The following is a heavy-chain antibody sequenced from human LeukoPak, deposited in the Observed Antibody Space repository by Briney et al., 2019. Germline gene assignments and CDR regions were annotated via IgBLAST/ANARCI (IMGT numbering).Heavy chain of an antibody. CDR2: IYHSGST. Sequence: SETLSLTCAVSGYSISSGYYWGWIRQPPGKGLEWIGSIYHSGSTYYNPSLKSRVTISVDKSKNQFSLKLSSVTAADTAVYYCARPTTTVTIYDAFDIWGQGTTVTVSS. CDR1: GYSISSGYY. V-gene: IGHV4-38-2*01. D-gene: IGHD4-17*01. J-gene: IGHJ3*02. CDR3: ARPTTTVTIYDAFDI.